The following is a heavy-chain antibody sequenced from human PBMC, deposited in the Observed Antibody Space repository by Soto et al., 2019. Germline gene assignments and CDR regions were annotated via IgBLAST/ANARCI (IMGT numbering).Heavy chain of an antibody. Sequence: PGESLKISCKGSGYTFTDYWIGWVRHMPAKGLEWMGIIYPGDSNIRYSTSFQGQVTISVDKSISTAYLQWSSLKASDTAMYYCARRGGGYGGYYYNYGLDVWGQGTTVTVSS. D-gene: IGHD5-12*01. J-gene: IGHJ6*02. V-gene: IGHV5-51*01. CDR2: IYPGDSNI. CDR1: GYTFTDYW. CDR3: ARRGGGYGGYYYNYGLDV.